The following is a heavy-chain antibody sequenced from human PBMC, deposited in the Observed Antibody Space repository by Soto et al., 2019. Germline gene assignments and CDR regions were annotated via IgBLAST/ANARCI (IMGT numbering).Heavy chain of an antibody. J-gene: IGHJ6*02. CDR3: ARCIAVAGTVFYYYGMDV. CDR1: GYTFTSYA. Sequence: SVKVSCKASGYTFTSYAMHWVRQAPGQRLEWMGGIIPIFGTANYAQKFQGRVTITADESTSTAYMELSSLRSEDTAVYYCARCIAVAGTVFYYYGMDVWGQGTTVTVSS. CDR2: IIPIFGTA. D-gene: IGHD6-19*01. V-gene: IGHV1-69*13.